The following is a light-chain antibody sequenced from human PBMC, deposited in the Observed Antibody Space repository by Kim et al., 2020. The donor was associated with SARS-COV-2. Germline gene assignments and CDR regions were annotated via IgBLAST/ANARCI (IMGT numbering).Light chain of an antibody. J-gene: IGLJ1*01. V-gene: IGLV1-51*01. CDR1: SSNIGNNY. CDR2: DNN. CDR3: GTWDSSLSVVYV. Sequence: QKVTISGSGTSSNIGNNYVSWYQQVPGTAPKLLIFDNNKRPSGIPDRFSGSKSGTTATLGITGLQTGDEADYYCGTWDSSLSVVYVFGTGTKVTVL.